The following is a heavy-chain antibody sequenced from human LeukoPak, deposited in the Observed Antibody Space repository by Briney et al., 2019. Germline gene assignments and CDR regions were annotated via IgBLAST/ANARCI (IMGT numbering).Heavy chain of an antibody. J-gene: IGHJ5*02. CDR2: ISAYNGNT. CDR1: GYTFTSYG. D-gene: IGHD3-10*01. V-gene: IGHV1-18*01. Sequence: GASVKVSCKASGYTFTSYGISWVRQAPGQGLEWMGWISAYNGNTNYAQKLQGRVTMTTDTSTSTAYMELRSLRPDDTAVYYCARGWAGSGDNWFDPWGQGTLVTVSS. CDR3: ARGWAGSGDNWFDP.